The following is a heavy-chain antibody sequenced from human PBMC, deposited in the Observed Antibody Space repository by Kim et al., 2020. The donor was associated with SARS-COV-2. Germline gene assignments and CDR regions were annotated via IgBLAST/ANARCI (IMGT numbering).Heavy chain of an antibody. D-gene: IGHD6-19*01. CDR1: GFTFSTYA. CDR2: LSGGGSTT. V-gene: IGHV3-23*01. J-gene: IGHJ2*01. CDR3: AKFGSHSHDNSGWPWYFGI. Sequence: GGSLRLSCAASGFTFSTYAMSWVRQAPGKGLEWVSALSGGGSTTYHADSVKGRFTISRDNFKDTLYLQMNSLRVDDTAVYFCAKFGSHSHDNSGWPWYFGIWGRGTRVIVSS.